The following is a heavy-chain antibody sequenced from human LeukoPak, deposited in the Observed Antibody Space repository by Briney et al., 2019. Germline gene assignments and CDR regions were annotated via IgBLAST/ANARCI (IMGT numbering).Heavy chain of an antibody. J-gene: IGHJ4*02. D-gene: IGHD3-22*01. CDR2: IGSGGTT. V-gene: IGHV3-23*01. Sequence: GGSLRLSCAASGFTFSNYAMSWVRQAPGKGLEWVSSIGSGGTTHYADSVKGRFTISRDNSKNTLFLQMNSLRAEDTAVYYCAKYFYDSSSYSFDYWGQGTLVTVSS. CDR3: AKYFYDSSSYSFDY. CDR1: GFTFSNYA.